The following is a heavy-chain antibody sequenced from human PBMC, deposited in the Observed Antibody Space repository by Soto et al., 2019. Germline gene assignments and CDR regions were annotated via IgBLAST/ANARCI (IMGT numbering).Heavy chain of an antibody. Sequence: GGSLRLSCAASGFTFSSYAMSWVRQAPGKGLEWVSAISGSGGSTYYADSVKGRFTISRDNSKNTLYLHMNSLRAEDTAVYYCAKGPVTGDYVGRDYWGQGTLVTVSS. CDR3: AKGPVTGDYVGRDY. D-gene: IGHD4-17*01. V-gene: IGHV3-23*01. J-gene: IGHJ4*02. CDR1: GFTFSSYA. CDR2: ISGSGGST.